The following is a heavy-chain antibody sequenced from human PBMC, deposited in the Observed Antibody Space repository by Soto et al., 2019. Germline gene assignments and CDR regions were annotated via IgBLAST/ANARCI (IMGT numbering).Heavy chain of an antibody. CDR2: IYSGGST. CDR3: ARERVNRNTAYDFWSGSYFDY. D-gene: IGHD3-3*01. CDR1: GFSVSSNY. Sequence: GGSLRVSCAASGFSVSSNYMSWVRQAPGKGLEWVSVIYSGGSTYYADSVKGRFTISRDNSKNTLYLQMNSLRAEDTAVYYCARERVNRNTAYDFWSGSYFDYWGQGTLVTVSS. J-gene: IGHJ4*02. V-gene: IGHV3-53*01.